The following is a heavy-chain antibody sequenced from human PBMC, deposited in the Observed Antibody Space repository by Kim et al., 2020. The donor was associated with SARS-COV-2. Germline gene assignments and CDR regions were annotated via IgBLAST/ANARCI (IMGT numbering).Heavy chain of an antibody. CDR2: IIPILGIA. CDR3: AASKTGTVDY. D-gene: IGHD1-1*01. Sequence: SVKVSCKASGGTFSSYAISWVRQAPGQGLEWMGRIIPILGIANYAQKFQGRVTITADKSTSTAYMELSSLRSEDTAVYYWAASKTGTVDYWGQGTLVTVSS. CDR1: GGTFSSYA. V-gene: IGHV1-69*04. J-gene: IGHJ4*02.